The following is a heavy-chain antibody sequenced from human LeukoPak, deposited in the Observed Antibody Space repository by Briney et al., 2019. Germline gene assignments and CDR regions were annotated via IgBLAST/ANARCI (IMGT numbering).Heavy chain of an antibody. J-gene: IGHJ6*02. Sequence: GGSLRLSCAASGFTFSSYAMSWVRQAPGKGLEWVGFIRSKAYGGTTEYAASVKGRFTIARDDSKSIAYLQMNSLKTEDTAVYYCTRDPGTYYYGSGSYYNPTLYYYGMDVWGQGTTVTVSS. V-gene: IGHV3-49*04. CDR2: IRSKAYGGTT. CDR1: GFTFSSYA. D-gene: IGHD3-10*01. CDR3: TRDPGTYYYGSGSYYNPTLYYYGMDV.